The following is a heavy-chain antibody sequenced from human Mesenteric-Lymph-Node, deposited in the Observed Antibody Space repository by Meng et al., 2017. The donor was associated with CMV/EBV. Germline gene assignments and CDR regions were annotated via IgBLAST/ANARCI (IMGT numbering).Heavy chain of an antibody. V-gene: IGHV3-64*02. Sequence: GESLKISCAASGFTFSSYAMHWARQAPGKGLEYVSAISSNGGSTYYADSVKGRFTISRDNSKNTLYLQMGSLRSEDTAVYYCAAGPARSGYDYWSYYYRTADYWGQGTLVTVSS. CDR2: ISSNGGST. J-gene: IGHJ4*02. CDR1: GFTFSSYA. CDR3: AAGPARSGYDYWSYYYRTADY. D-gene: IGHD3-3*01.